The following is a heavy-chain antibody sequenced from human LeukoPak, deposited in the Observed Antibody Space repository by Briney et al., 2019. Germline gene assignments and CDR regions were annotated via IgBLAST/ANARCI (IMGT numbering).Heavy chain of an antibody. CDR1: EFSVGSNY. CDR3: AKPFGFLEWLYGGYFDS. CDR2: IYSGGST. V-gene: IGHV3-66*04. Sequence: GGSLRLSCAASEFSVGSNYMTWVRLAPGKGLEWVSLIYSGGSTYYADSVKGRFTISRDNSKNTVFLQMHSLTAEDTAVYYCAKPFGFLEWLYGGYFDSWGQGTLVTVSS. D-gene: IGHD3-3*01. J-gene: IGHJ4*02.